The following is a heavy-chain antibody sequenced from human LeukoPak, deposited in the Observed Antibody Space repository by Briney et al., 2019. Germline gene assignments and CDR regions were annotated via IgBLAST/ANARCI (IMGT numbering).Heavy chain of an antibody. J-gene: IGHJ5*02. D-gene: IGHD2-2*01. CDR2: IYYSGST. V-gene: IGHV4-31*03. CDR3: ARVPAATNWFDP. CDR1: GGSISSGGYY. Sequence: PSETLSLTCTVSGGSISSGGYYWSWIRQHPGKGLEWIGYIYYSGSTYYNPSLKSRVTISVDTSKIQFSLKLSSVTAADTAVYYCARVPAATNWFDPWGQGTLVAVSS.